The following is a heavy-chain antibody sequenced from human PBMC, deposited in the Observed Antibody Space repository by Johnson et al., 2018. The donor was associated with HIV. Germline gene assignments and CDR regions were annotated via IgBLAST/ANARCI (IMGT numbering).Heavy chain of an antibody. CDR1: GFTFSSYA. CDR2: IPYDGYNK. J-gene: IGHJ3*02. V-gene: IGHV3-30*14. D-gene: IGHD3-10*01. CDR3: ASFLKVPDAFDI. Sequence: QVQLVESGGGVVQPGRSLRLSCAASGFTFSSYAMHWVRQAQGKGLEWVAVIPYDGYNKYYADSVKGRFTISRDNSKNTLYLQMNSLRAEDTAVYYCASFLKVPDAFDIWGQGTMVTVSS.